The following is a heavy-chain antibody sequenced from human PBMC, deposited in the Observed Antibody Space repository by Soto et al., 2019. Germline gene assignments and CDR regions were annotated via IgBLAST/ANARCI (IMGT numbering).Heavy chain of an antibody. CDR1: GGTFSSYA. CDR2: IIPIFGTA. CDR3: ARGVAVAGIYYYYGMDV. Sequence: SVKVSCKASGGTFSSYAISWVRQAHGQGLEWMGGIIPIFGTANYAQKFQGRGTITADESTSTAYMELSSLRSEDTAVYYCARGVAVAGIYYYYGMDVWGQGTTVTVSS. J-gene: IGHJ6*02. D-gene: IGHD6-19*01. V-gene: IGHV1-69*13.